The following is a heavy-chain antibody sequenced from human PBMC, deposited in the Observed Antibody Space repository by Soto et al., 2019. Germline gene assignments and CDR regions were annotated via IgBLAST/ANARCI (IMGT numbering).Heavy chain of an antibody. Sequence: GGSLRLSCAASGFTFSRFGMHWVRQAPGKGLVWVSRITTDGSSTTYADSVQGRFTISSDNAKNTLYLQMDSLRAEDTGVYYCTRDPGAYSSTWSFYFDSWGQGTLVTVSS. CDR2: ITTDGSST. D-gene: IGHD6-13*01. J-gene: IGHJ4*02. CDR1: GFTFSRFG. CDR3: TRDPGAYSSTWSFYFDS. V-gene: IGHV3-74*01.